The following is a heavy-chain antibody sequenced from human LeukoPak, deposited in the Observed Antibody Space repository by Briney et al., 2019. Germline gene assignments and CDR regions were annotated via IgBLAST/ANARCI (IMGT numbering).Heavy chain of an antibody. Sequence: PGGSLRLSCAASGFTFSSYGMHWVRQAPGKGLEWVAFIRYDGSNKYYADSVKGRFTISRDNSKNTLYLQMNSLRAEDTAVYYCAKDRVLWFGESGWFDPWGQGNLVTVSS. CDR2: IRYDGSNK. D-gene: IGHD3-10*01. CDR3: AKDRVLWFGESGWFDP. J-gene: IGHJ5*02. V-gene: IGHV3-30*02. CDR1: GFTFSSYG.